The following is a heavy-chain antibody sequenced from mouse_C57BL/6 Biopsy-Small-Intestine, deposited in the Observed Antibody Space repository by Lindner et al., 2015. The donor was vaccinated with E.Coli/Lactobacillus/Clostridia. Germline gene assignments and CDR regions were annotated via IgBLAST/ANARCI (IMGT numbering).Heavy chain of an antibody. CDR3: ASRASGGYYFDY. CDR1: GFTFSDYG. CDR2: ISSGSSTI. J-gene: IGHJ2*01. D-gene: IGHD6-1*01. Sequence: VQLQESGGGLVKPGGSLKLSCAASGFTFSDYGMHWVRQAPEKGLEWVAYISSGSSTIYYADTVKGRFTISRDNAKNTLFLQMTSLRSEDTAMYYCASRASGGYYFDYWGQGTTLTVSS. V-gene: IGHV5-17*01.